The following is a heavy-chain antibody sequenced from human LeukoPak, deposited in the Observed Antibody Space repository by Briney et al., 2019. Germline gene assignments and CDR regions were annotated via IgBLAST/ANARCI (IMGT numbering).Heavy chain of an antibody. V-gene: IGHV4-61*02. CDR3: ARDVGDYYDSSGIFDY. D-gene: IGHD3-22*01. J-gene: IGHJ4*02. CDR1: GGSISSGSYH. Sequence: SETLSLTCTVSGGSISSGSYHWSWIRQPAGKGLEWIGRIYTSGSTNYNPSLNSRVTISVDTSKNQFSLKLSSVTAADTAVYYCARDVGDYYDSSGIFDYWGQGTLVTVSS. CDR2: IYTSGST.